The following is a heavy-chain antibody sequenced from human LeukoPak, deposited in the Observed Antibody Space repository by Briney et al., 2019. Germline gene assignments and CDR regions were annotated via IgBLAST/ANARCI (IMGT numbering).Heavy chain of an antibody. D-gene: IGHD1-26*01. CDR2: IYYSGNT. CDR1: GDSISSSSSY. J-gene: IGHJ4*02. CDR3: ARARSGKWGFDY. Sequence: SETLSLTCTVSGDSISSSSSYWGWIRQPPGKGLEWIGSIYYSGNTYYNTSLKSRVTISVDTSKNQFSLKLNSVTAADTAVYYCARARSGKWGFDYWGQGTLVTVSS. V-gene: IGHV4-39*01.